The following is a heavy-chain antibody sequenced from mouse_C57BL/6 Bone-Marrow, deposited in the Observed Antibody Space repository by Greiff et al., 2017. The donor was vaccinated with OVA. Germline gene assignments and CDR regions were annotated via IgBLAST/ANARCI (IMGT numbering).Heavy chain of an antibody. CDR1: GYTFTDYE. Sequence: VQLQQSGAELVRPGASVTLSCKASGYTFTDYEMHWVKQIPVHGLEWIGAIDPETGGTAYNQKFKGKAILTADKSSSTAYMELRNLTSEDSAVYYCTRNYYDYDGSYWGQGTTLTVSS. CDR3: TRNYYDYDGSY. D-gene: IGHD2-4*01. J-gene: IGHJ2*01. V-gene: IGHV1-15*01. CDR2: IDPETGGT.